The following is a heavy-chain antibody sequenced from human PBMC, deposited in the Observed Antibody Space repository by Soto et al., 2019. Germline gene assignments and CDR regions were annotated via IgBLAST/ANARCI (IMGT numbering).Heavy chain of an antibody. J-gene: IGHJ5*02. Sequence: QITLKESGPTLVKPTQTLTLTCTFSGFSLTTPGAGVGWIRQPPGKALEWLALIYWNDDKRYSPSLKSRLTSTKDTSKNQVVIIMTNMDPVDTATYYCAHRGYGDYPRYNWFDPWGQGGPVIVSS. CDR3: AHRGYGDYPRYNWFDP. CDR2: IYWNDDK. CDR1: GFSLTTPGAG. D-gene: IGHD4-17*01. V-gene: IGHV2-5*01.